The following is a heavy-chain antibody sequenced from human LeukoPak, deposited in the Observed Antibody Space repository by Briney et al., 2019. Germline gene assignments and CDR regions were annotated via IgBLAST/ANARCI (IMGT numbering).Heavy chain of an antibody. CDR3: AGGPGYYGSGSSAGFDY. CDR2: MNPNSGNT. CDR1: GYTFTTYP. V-gene: IGHV1-8*02. D-gene: IGHD3-10*01. Sequence: ASVKVSCKASGYTFTTYPITWVRQAPGRGLEWMGWMNPNSGNTGYAQKFQGRVTMTRNTSISTAYMELSSLRSEDTAVYYCAGGPGYYGSGSSAGFDYWGQGTLVTVSS. J-gene: IGHJ4*02.